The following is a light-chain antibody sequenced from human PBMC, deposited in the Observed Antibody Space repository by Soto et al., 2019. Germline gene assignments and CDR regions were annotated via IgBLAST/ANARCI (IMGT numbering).Light chain of an antibody. CDR3: QQYNNWRGT. CDR1: QSVSSN. J-gene: IGKJ1*01. CDR2: GAS. V-gene: IGKV3-15*01. Sequence: EIVMTQSPATLSVSPGERATLSCRASQSVSSNLAWYQQKPGQAPRLLIYGASTRATGIPARFSGSRSGTECTRTISSLQSEDFAVYYCQQYNNWRGTFGQGTKVEIK.